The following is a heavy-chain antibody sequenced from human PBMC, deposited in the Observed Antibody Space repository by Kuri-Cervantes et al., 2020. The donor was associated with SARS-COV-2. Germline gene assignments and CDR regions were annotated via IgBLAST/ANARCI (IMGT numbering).Heavy chain of an antibody. CDR1: GYTFTTYY. V-gene: IGHV1-46*01. J-gene: IGHJ6*02. Sequence: SVKVSCKASGYTFTTYYIHWVRQAPGQGLEWMGIINPSGGGTSYAQKFQGRVAVTRDTPTSTVYMELSSLRSEDTAVYYCARDPTTVTTGIGMDVWGQGTTVTVSS. D-gene: IGHD4-17*01. CDR2: INPSGGGT. CDR3: ARDPTTVTTGIGMDV.